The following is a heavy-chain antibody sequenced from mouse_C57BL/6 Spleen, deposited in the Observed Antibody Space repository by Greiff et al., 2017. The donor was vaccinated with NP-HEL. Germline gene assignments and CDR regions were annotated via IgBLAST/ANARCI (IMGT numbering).Heavy chain of an antibody. Sequence: VKVVESGAELARPGASVKLSCKASGYTFTSYGISWVKQRTGQGLEWIGEIYPRSGNTYYNEKFKGKATLTADKSSSTAYMELRSLTSEDSAVYFCARDSKSFDYWGQGTTLTVSS. D-gene: IGHD2-5*01. J-gene: IGHJ2*01. CDR2: IYPRSGNT. CDR1: GYTFTSYG. CDR3: ARDSKSFDY. V-gene: IGHV1-81*01.